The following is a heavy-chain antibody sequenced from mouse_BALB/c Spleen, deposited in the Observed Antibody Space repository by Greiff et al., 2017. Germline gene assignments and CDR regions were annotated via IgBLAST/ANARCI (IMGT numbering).Heavy chain of an antibody. CDR3: ARDLIFAY. CDR2: IRNKANGYTT. V-gene: IGHV7-3*02. Sequence: EVQRVESGGGLVQPGGSLRLSCATSGFTFTDYYMSWVRQPPGKALEWLGFIRNKANGYTTEYSASVKGRFTISRDNSQSILYLQMNTLRAEDSATYYCARDLIFAYWGQGTLVTVSA. CDR1: GFTFTDYY. D-gene: IGHD2-4*01. J-gene: IGHJ3*01.